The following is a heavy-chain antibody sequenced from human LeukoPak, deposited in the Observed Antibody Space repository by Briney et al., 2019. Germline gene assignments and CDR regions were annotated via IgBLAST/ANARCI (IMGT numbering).Heavy chain of an antibody. CDR1: GFTFDDYA. V-gene: IGHV3-9*03. J-gene: IGHJ4*02. Sequence: PGRSLRLSCAASGFTFDDYAMHSVRQAPGRGLGWVSGISSHSLTSGYAESVKGRFTISRDNAKNSLYLQMNSLRAEDMALYFCAKDISATYSTSLFDSWGQGTLVTVSS. D-gene: IGHD1-26*01. CDR3: AKDISATYSTSLFDS. CDR2: ISSHSLTS.